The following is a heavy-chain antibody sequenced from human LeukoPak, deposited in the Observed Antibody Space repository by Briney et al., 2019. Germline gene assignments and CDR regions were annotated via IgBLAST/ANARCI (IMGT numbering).Heavy chain of an antibody. CDR1: GFIFEDYT. Sequence: PGGSLRLSCAASGFIFEDYTIHWVRQVPGKTLEWVSLVNWHGTTYYADSLKGRFTISRDNSKNSLYLQMDSLRTEDTAFYYCAKDLTYESSGSVIDNWGLGTLVTVSS. J-gene: IGHJ4*02. D-gene: IGHD3-22*01. CDR3: AKDLTYESSGSVIDN. CDR2: VNWHGTT. V-gene: IGHV3-43*01.